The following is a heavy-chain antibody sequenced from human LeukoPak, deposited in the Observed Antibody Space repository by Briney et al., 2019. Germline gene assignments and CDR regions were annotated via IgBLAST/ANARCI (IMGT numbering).Heavy chain of an antibody. V-gene: IGHV4-59*01. D-gene: IGHD3-3*01. Sequence: SETLSLTCTVSGGSISSYYWSWIRQLPGKGLEWIGYIYYSGSTNYNPSLKSRVTISVDTSKNQFSLKLSSVTAADTAVYYCARAAYTRYDFWSGYNYYFDYWGQGTLVTVSS. J-gene: IGHJ4*02. CDR1: GGSISSYY. CDR2: IYYSGST. CDR3: ARAAYTRYDFWSGYNYYFDY.